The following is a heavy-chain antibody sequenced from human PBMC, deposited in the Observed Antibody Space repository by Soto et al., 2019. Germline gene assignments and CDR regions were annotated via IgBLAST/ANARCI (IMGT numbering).Heavy chain of an antibody. D-gene: IGHD3-10*02. Sequence: GGSLRLSCASSGFTFSIYGMHFVLQAPGKGLEWVAVISYDGSNKYYADSVKGRFTISRDNSKNTLYLQMNSLRAEDTAVYYCAKDMSSKFGMDVWGQGTTVTVSS. CDR2: ISYDGSNK. CDR3: AKDMSSKFGMDV. V-gene: IGHV3-30*18. J-gene: IGHJ6*02. CDR1: GFTFSIYG.